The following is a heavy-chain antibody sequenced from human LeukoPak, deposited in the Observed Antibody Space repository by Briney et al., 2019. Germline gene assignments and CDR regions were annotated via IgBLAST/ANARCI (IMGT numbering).Heavy chain of an antibody. D-gene: IGHD2-2*01. CDR1: GDSISSANYY. V-gene: IGHV4-39*07. CDR2: IYFSGST. J-gene: IGHJ4*02. CDR3: ARDSCSSTSCRKKFDN. Sequence: SETLSLTCTVSGDSISSANYYWGWVRQPPGKGLERIGSIYFSGSTYYNPSLKSRVTISVETSKVQFSLKLSSVTAADTAVYYCARDSCSSTSCRKKFDNWGQGTLVTVSS.